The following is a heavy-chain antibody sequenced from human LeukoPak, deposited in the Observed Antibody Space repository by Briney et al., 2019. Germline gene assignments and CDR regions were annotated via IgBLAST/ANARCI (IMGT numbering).Heavy chain of an antibody. Sequence: GGSLRLSCAASGFNFKNYWMHWVRQAPGKGLEWVSRIINDGSSTTYADSVKGRFTISRDNSKNTLYLQMNSLRAEDTAVYYCARGPGSSVYASAIDHWGQGTLVTVSS. CDR1: GFNFKNYW. D-gene: IGHD2-8*01. J-gene: IGHJ4*02. CDR3: ARGPGSSVYASAIDH. V-gene: IGHV3-74*01. CDR2: IINDGSST.